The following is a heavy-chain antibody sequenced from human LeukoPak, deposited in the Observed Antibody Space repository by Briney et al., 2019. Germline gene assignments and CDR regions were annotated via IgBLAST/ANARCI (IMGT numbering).Heavy chain of an antibody. CDR3: ARGWFGENWFDP. V-gene: IGHV4-4*07. D-gene: IGHD3-10*01. CDR1: GGSINYYY. Sequence: SETLSLTCTVAGGSINYYYWSWIRQPAGKGLEWIGRIYTSGSTNYNPSLKSRVTISVDTSKNQFSLKLSSVTAADTAVYYCARGWFGENWFDPWGQGTLVTVSS. J-gene: IGHJ5*02. CDR2: IYTSGST.